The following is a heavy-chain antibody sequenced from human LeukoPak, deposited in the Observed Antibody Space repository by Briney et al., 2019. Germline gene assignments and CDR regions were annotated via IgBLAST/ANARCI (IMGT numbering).Heavy chain of an antibody. CDR3: ARDLLYCSSTSCYARNFDY. Sequence: ASVKVSCKASGYTFTSYYMHWVRQAPGQALEWMGIINPSGGSTSYAQKFQGRVTMTRDTSTSTVYMELSSLRSEDTAVYYCARDLLYCSSTSCYARNFDYWGQGTLVTVSS. CDR2: INPSGGST. V-gene: IGHV1-46*01. CDR1: GYTFTSYY. D-gene: IGHD2-2*01. J-gene: IGHJ4*02.